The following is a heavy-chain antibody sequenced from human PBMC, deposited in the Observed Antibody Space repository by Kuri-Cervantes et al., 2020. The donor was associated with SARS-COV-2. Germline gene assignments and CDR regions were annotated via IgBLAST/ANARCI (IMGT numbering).Heavy chain of an antibody. D-gene: IGHD2-2*01. J-gene: IGHJ3*02. Sequence: GESLKISCAASGFTFSSYWMSWVRQAPGKGLEWVANIKQDGSEKYYVDSVKGRFTISRDNAKNSLYLQMNSLRAEDTAVCYCGRWRDIVVVPAARKADAFDIWGQGTTVTVSS. CDR1: GFTFSSYW. V-gene: IGHV3-7*01. CDR3: GRWRDIVVVPAARKADAFDI. CDR2: IKQDGSEK.